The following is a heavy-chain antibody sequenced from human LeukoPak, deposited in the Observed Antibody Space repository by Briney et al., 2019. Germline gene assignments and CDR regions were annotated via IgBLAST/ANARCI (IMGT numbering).Heavy chain of an antibody. D-gene: IGHD5-12*01. CDR2: INHSGST. CDR1: GGSFSGYY. CDR3: ARGLAIDY. Sequence: SETLSLTCAVYGGSFSGYYWSWIRQPPGKGLEWIGEINHSGSTNYNPSLKSRVTISVDTSRNQFSLKLSSVTAADTAVYYCARGLAIDYWGQGTLVTVSS. J-gene: IGHJ4*02. V-gene: IGHV4-34*01.